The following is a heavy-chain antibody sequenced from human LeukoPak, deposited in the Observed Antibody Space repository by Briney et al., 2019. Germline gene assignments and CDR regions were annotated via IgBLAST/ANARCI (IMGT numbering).Heavy chain of an antibody. CDR3: ARTRSGTYDSSGYFEY. J-gene: IGHJ4*02. CDR2: IYYSGST. V-gene: IGHV4-61*05. D-gene: IGHD3-22*01. CDR1: GGSISSSKYY. Sequence: SETLSLTCTVSGGSISSSKYYWGWIRQPPGKGLEWIGFIYYSGSTNCSPSLKSRVTISVDTSKSQFSLKLSSVTAADTAVYYCARTRSGTYDSSGYFEYWGQGTLVTVSS.